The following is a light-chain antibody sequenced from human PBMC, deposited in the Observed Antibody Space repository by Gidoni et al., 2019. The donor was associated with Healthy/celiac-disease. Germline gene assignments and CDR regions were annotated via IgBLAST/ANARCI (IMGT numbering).Light chain of an antibody. V-gene: IGKV1-9*01. CDR1: QGISSY. Sequence: DIQLTQSPSFLSASVGDRVTITCRASQGISSYLAWYQQKPGKAPKLLIYAASTLQSGVPSRFSGSGSGTEFTLTISSLQPEDFATYYCQQLNSYLTWTFXQXTKVXIK. CDR3: QQLNSYLTWT. J-gene: IGKJ1*01. CDR2: AAS.